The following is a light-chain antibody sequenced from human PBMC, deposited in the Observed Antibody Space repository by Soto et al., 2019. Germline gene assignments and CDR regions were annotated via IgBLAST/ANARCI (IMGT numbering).Light chain of an antibody. CDR1: QSVSSY. Sequence: IPITQSPSSLSASPGDRFITPGGASQSVSSYLNWYQQKPGKAPKLLIYATSNLTSGVPSRFSGTGSGTDFTLTITGLQPEDFATYYCLHDYKSPITFGGGTKVDIK. J-gene: IGKJ4*02. V-gene: IGKV1-6*01. CDR3: LHDYKSPIT. CDR2: ATS.